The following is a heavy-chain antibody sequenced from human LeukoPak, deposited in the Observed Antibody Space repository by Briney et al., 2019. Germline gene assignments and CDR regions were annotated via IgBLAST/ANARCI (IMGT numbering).Heavy chain of an antibody. J-gene: IGHJ4*02. CDR3: AKDSSGWYFDY. CDR2: ISYDGSNK. CDR1: GFTFSSYG. V-gene: IGHV3-30*18. D-gene: IGHD6-19*01. Sequence: GGSLRLSCAASGFTFSSYGMHWVRQAPGKGLEWVAVISYDGSNKYYADSVKGRFTISRDNSKNTLYLQMNSLRAEDTAVYYCAKDSSGWYFDYWGQGTLVTVSS.